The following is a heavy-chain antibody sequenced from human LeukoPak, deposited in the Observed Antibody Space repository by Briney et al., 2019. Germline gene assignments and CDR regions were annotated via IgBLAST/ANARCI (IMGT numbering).Heavy chain of an antibody. D-gene: IGHD6-13*01. CDR2: INQDGSEK. CDR1: GFTFSSSW. V-gene: IGHV3-7*02. CDR3: ARGQRAAAGFDY. Sequence: GGSLRLSCAASGFTFSSSWMNWVRQAPGKGLEWVANINQDGSEKHYVDSVKGRFTISRDTSKNTLYLQMSSLRAEDTAIYFCARGQRAAAGFDYWGQGTLVTVSS. J-gene: IGHJ4*02.